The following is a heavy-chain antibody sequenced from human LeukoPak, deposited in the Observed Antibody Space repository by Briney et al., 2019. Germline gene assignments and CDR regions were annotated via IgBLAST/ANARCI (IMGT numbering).Heavy chain of an antibody. CDR3: ARHGVGGYNWFDP. J-gene: IGHJ5*02. Sequence: SETLSLTCTVSGGSISSSSYYWGWIRQPPGKGLEWLGSIYYSGSTYYNPSLKSRATISVDTSKNQFSLKLSSVTAADTAVYYCARHGVGGYNWFDPWGQGTLVTVSS. CDR2: IYYSGST. CDR1: GGSISSSSYY. V-gene: IGHV4-39*01. D-gene: IGHD4-23*01.